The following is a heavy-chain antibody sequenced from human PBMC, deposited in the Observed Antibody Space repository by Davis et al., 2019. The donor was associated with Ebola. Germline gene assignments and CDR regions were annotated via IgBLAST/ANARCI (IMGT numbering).Heavy chain of an antibody. D-gene: IGHD3-3*01. CDR3: ARSDFWSGYYTTPHY. J-gene: IGHJ4*02. Sequence: GESLKISCKGSEYRFANYWIGWVRQKPGKGLEWMGMIYPSDSDTRYSPSFQGQVTISADKSISTAYLQWSSLKASDTAMYYCARSDFWSGYYTTPHYWGQGTLVTVSS. CDR2: IYPSDSDT. CDR1: EYRFANYW. V-gene: IGHV5-51*01.